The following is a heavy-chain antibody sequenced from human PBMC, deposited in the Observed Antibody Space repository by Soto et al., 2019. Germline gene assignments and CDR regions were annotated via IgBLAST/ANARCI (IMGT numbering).Heavy chain of an antibody. Sequence: ASVKVSCKASGYTFTSYGISWVRQAPGQGLEWMGWISAYNGNTNYAQKLQGRVTMTTDTSTSTAYMELRSLRSDDTAVYYCARDHGGDTADYYSKGMHVCVQGPTVTLPS. CDR1: GYTFTSYG. V-gene: IGHV1-18*01. D-gene: IGHD5-18*01. J-gene: IGHJ6*02. CDR2: ISAYNGNT. CDR3: ARDHGGDTADYYSKGMHV.